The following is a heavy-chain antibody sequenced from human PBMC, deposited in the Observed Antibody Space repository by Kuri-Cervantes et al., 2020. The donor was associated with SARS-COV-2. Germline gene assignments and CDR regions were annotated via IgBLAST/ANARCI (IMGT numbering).Heavy chain of an antibody. CDR3: AREYYYGSGRYYGAFDH. D-gene: IGHD3-10*01. CDR2: LNPSGGSR. CDR1: GYIFTSHN. Sequence: ASVKVSCKASGYIFTSHNMHWVRQAPGQGLEWMGMLNPSGGSRINTQKFQGRLTMTGDTPTSTVYMELSSLRSDDTAVYYCAREYYYGSGRYYGAFDHWGQGTPVTVSS. J-gene: IGHJ4*02. V-gene: IGHV1-46*01.